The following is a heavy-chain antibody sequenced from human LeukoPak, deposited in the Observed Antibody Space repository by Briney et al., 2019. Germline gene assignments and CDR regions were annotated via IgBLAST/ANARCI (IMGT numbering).Heavy chain of an antibody. V-gene: IGHV3-30*02. D-gene: IGHD3-22*01. CDR2: IRYDGSNK. J-gene: IGHJ4*02. CDR3: AKDRGDSSGYYDY. Sequence: GSLRLSCAASGFTFSSYGMHWVRQAPGKGLEWVAFIRYDGSNKYYADSVKGRFTISRDNSKNTLYLQMNSLRAEDTAVYYCAKDRGDSSGYYDYWGQGTLVTVSS. CDR1: GFTFSSYG.